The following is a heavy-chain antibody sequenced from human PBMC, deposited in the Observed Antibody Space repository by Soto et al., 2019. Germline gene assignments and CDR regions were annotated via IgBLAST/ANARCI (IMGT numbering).Heavy chain of an antibody. D-gene: IGHD4-4*01. CDR2: IYYSGST. CDR3: ARARHDYRNYYYYGMDV. CDR1: GGSISSYY. Sequence: SETLSLTCTVSGGSISSYYWSWIRQPPGKGLEWIGYIYYSGSTNYNPSLKSRVTISVDTSKNQFSLKLSSVTAADTAVYYCARARHDYRNYYYYGMDVWGQGTTVTVSS. J-gene: IGHJ6*02. V-gene: IGHV4-59*12.